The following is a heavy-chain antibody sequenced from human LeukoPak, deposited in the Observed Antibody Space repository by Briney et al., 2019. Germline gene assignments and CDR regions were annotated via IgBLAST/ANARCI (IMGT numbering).Heavy chain of an antibody. Sequence: ASVKVSCKASGYTFTSYGISWVRQAPGQGLEWMGWISAYNGNTNYAQKLQGRVTMTTDTSTSTAYMELRSLRSDDTAVYYCARANYYGSGESLRPRADEGDYWGQGTLVTVSS. D-gene: IGHD3-10*01. V-gene: IGHV1-18*01. CDR1: GYTFTSYG. CDR2: ISAYNGNT. CDR3: ARANYYGSGESLRPRADEGDY. J-gene: IGHJ4*02.